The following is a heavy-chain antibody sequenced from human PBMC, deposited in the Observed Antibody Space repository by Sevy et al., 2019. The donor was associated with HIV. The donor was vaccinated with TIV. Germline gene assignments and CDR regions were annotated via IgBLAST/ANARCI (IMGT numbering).Heavy chain of an antibody. CDR3: ARSFDSEGAFDV. Sequence: ASVKVSCKASGGTFSSYAINWVRQAPGQGLEWMGGIIPIFGTANYAQKFQGRVTTTADESTSTAYMELSSLRSEDTAGDYCARSFDSEGAFDVWGQGTMVTVSS. V-gene: IGHV1-69*13. J-gene: IGHJ3*01. CDR1: GGTFSSYA. CDR2: IIPIFGTA.